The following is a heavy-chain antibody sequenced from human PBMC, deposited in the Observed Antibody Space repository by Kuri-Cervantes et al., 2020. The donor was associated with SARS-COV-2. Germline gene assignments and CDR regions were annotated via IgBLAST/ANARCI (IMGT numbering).Heavy chain of an antibody. D-gene: IGHD5-12*01. V-gene: IGHV3-7*01. Sequence: GESLKISCAASGFTFSSYWMSWVRQAPGEGLEWVANIKQDGSEKYYVDSVKGRFTISRDNAKNSLYLQMNSLRAEDTAVYYCAREPQGYSGYDYFDYWGQGTLVTVSS. CDR1: GFTFSSYW. J-gene: IGHJ4*02. CDR2: IKQDGSEK. CDR3: AREPQGYSGYDYFDY.